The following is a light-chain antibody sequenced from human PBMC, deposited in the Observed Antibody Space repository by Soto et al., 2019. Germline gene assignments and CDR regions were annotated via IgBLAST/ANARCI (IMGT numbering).Light chain of an antibody. CDR2: EVN. CDR3: SSFTSTNTWV. V-gene: IGLV2-14*01. CDR1: RSDVGGYNY. J-gene: IGLJ3*02. Sequence: QSALTQPASVSGSPGQSITISCTGTRSDVGGYNYVSWYQQHPGKAPKLMIFEVNNRPSGVSNRFSGSKSGNTASLTISGLQAEDEADYYCSSFTSTNTWVFGGGTMLTVL.